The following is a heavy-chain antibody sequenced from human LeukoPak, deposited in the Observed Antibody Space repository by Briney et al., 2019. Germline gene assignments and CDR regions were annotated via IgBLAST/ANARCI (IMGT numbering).Heavy chain of an antibody. Sequence: GGSLRLSCAASGFTFNTYAMNWVRQAPGKGLEWVSTISGTGASPYYAASVKGRFTISRTNSKNSLYLQMNSLRAEDTAVYYCASSANDFWSGYEYYFDYWGQGTLVTVSS. CDR1: GFTFNTYA. J-gene: IGHJ4*02. D-gene: IGHD3-3*01. V-gene: IGHV3-23*01. CDR3: ASSANDFWSGYEYYFDY. CDR2: ISGTGASP.